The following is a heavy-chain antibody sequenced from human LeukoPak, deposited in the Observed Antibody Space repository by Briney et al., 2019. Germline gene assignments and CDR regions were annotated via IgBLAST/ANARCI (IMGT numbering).Heavy chain of an antibody. J-gene: IGHJ4*02. Sequence: AGGSLRLSCAASGFSFGTSGMHWIRQAPGKGLEWVAFIQSDGGNEYYADSVKGRFTISRDNSKNTVHLQMNSLRAEDTAMYYCVRDGAHWDLDYWGQGTLVTVSS. CDR3: VRDGAHWDLDY. CDR1: GFSFGTSG. V-gene: IGHV3-30*02. CDR2: IQSDGGNE. D-gene: IGHD7-27*01.